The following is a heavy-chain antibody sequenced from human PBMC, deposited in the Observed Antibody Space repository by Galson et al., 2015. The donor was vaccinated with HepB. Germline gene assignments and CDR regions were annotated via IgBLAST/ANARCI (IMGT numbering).Heavy chain of an antibody. CDR1: GFSLSSNGVG. V-gene: IGHV2-5*01. CDR3: AYRSGYSGGSYSATLDY. CDR2: VYWNDDK. J-gene: IGHJ4*02. D-gene: IGHD6-19*01. Sequence: PALVKPTQTLTLTCTFSGFSLSSNGVGVGWIRQPPGKALEWLALVYWNDDKRYSPSLKSRLTITKDTSKNQVVLTMTNMDPVDTATYYCAYRSGYSGGSYSATLDYWGQGTLLTVSS.